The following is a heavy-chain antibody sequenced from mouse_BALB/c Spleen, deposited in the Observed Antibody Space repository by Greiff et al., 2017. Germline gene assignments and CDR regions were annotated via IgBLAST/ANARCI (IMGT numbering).Heavy chain of an antibody. J-gene: IGHJ3*01. Sequence: QVLLLQSGADLVKPGASLKLSCTASGFTFTSYCMHWVRQRPGKGLEWIGYINPSTGDTKYNQKFKDKATLTADKSSSPAYMQLSSLTSEDSAVYCCAKGYYYGSSYGAYWGQGTLVTVSA. V-gene: IGHV1-7*01. D-gene: IGHD1-1*01. CDR3: AKGYYYGSSYGAY. CDR2: INPSTGDT. CDR1: GFTFTSYC.